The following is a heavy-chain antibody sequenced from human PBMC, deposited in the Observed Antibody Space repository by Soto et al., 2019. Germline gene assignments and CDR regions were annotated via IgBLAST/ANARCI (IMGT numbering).Heavy chain of an antibody. V-gene: IGHV3-9*01. Sequence: EVQLVESGGGWVQPGRSLRLSCAASGFTFDDYAMHWVRQAPGKGLEWVSGISWNTGSIGYAGSVRGRFTISRDNAKNSLYLKMKSLGAEDRAMYYCAKGRGYREAIDYWGQGTLVTVSS. J-gene: IGHJ4*02. CDR2: ISWNTGSI. CDR1: GFTFDDYA. CDR3: AKGRGYREAIDY. D-gene: IGHD5-18*01.